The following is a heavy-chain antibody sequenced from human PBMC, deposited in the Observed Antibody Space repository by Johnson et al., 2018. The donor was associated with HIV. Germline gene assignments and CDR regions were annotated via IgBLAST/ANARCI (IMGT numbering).Heavy chain of an antibody. CDR2: INQDGSEK. CDR3: ANLGDYGGNNGFDI. V-gene: IGHV3-7*01. Sequence: VQLVEYGGRLVHPGGSLGLSCVGFGFTFRNYWMTWVRQAPGKGLEWVANINQDGSEKYYVESVRGRFTVFRDNAKNSLYLQMNSLRTEDTAVYYCANLGDYGGNNGFDICGQGTMVTVSS. D-gene: IGHD4-23*01. J-gene: IGHJ3*02. CDR1: GFTFRNYW.